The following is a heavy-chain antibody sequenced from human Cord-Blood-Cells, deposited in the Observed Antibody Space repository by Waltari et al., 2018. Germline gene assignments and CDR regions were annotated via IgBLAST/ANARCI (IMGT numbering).Heavy chain of an antibody. D-gene: IGHD3-22*01. Sequence: QLQLQESGPGLVKPSETLPLTCTVSAGSISSSSYYWGWIRQPPGKGLEWIGSIYSSGSTYYNPSLKSRVTISVDTSKNQFSLKLSSVTAADTAVYYCARQGTLRDDSSGYSEDEAYWGQGTLVTVSS. V-gene: IGHV4-39*01. CDR1: AGSISSSSYY. CDR3: ARQGTLRDDSSGYSEDEAY. J-gene: IGHJ4*02. CDR2: IYSSGST.